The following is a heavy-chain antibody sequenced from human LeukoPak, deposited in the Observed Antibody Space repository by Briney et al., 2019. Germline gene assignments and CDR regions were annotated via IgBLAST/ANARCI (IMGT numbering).Heavy chain of an antibody. D-gene: IGHD2-2*01. CDR2: INPNSGGT. J-gene: IGHJ4*02. V-gene: IGHV1-2*06. CDR1: GYTFTGYY. Sequence: ASVKVSCKASGYTFTGYYMHWVRQAPGQGLEWMGRINPNSGGTNYAQKFQGRFTMTRDTSISTAYMELSRLRSDDTAVYYCARDLGYCSSTSCYRDYWGQGTLVTVSS. CDR3: ARDLGYCSSTSCYRDY.